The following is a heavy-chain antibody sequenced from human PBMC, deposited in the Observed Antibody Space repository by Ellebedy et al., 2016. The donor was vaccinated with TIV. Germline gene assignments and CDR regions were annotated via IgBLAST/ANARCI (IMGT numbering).Heavy chain of an antibody. D-gene: IGHD6-13*01. J-gene: IGHJ4*02. CDR1: GFPFSSYA. CDR2: ISDSGGNT. V-gene: IGHV3-23*01. CDR3: AKGWLGAGAGTDFDY. Sequence: GESLKISCAASGFPFSSYAMSWVRQPPGKGLEWVSSISDSGGNTYYADSVRGRFTFSRDNSKNTLYLQINSLRAEDTAVYYCAKGWLGAGAGTDFDYWGRGTLVTVSS.